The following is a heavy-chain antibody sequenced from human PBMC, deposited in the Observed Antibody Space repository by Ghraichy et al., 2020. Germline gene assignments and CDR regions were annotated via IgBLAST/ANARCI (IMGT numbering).Heavy chain of an antibody. CDR1: GYTFTSYD. D-gene: IGHD2-2*01. CDR2: MNPNSGNT. CDR3: ASGHCSSTSCYGGWLRYYYGMDV. V-gene: IGHV1-8*01. J-gene: IGHJ6*02. Sequence: ASVKVSCKASGYTFTSYDINWVRQATGQGLEWMGWMNPNSGNTGYAQKFQGRVTMTRNTSISTAYMELSSLRSEDTAVYYCASGHCSSTSCYGGWLRYYYGMDVWGQGTTVTVSS.